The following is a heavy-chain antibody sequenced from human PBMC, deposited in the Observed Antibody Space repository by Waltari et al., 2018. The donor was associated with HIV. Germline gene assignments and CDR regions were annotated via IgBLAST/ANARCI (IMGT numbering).Heavy chain of an antibody. CDR3: ARAYVITFGGVKSEPMYYFDY. Sequence: QVQLQESGPGLLKPSETLSLTCAVSGYSITTGYYWGCVRQPPGKGLEWVGSIYHSGSTYYSPSLKSRVTISVDTSKNQFSLKVSSVTAADTAVYYCARAYVITFGGVKSEPMYYFDYWGQGTLITVSS. CDR1: GYSITTGYY. D-gene: IGHD3-16*01. V-gene: IGHV4-38-2*01. J-gene: IGHJ4*02. CDR2: IYHSGST.